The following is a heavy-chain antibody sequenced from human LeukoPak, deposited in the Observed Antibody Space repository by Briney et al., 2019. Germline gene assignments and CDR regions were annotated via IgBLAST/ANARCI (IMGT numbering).Heavy chain of an antibody. J-gene: IGHJ4*02. D-gene: IGHD1-26*01. CDR2: ISSNGGST. Sequence: GESLRLSCAASGFTFSSYAMHWVRQAPGKGLEYVSAISSNGGSTYYANSVKGRFTISRDNSKNTLYLQMGSLRAEDMAVYYCARGERGSYGYWGQGTLVTVSS. V-gene: IGHV3-64*01. CDR1: GFTFSSYA. CDR3: ARGERGSYGY.